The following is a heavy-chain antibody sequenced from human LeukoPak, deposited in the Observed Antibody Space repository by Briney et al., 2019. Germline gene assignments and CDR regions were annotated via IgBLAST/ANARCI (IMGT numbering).Heavy chain of an antibody. Sequence: SETLSLTCTVSGYSISSTYYWGWIRQPPGKGLEWIGSIHHSGSTYYNPSLKSRVTISVDTSKKQFSMKLSSVTAADTAVYYCATCVRGTTDFDYWGPGTLVTVSS. CDR3: ATCVRGTTDFDY. D-gene: IGHD1/OR15-1a*01. CDR2: IHHSGST. V-gene: IGHV4-38-2*02. J-gene: IGHJ4*02. CDR1: GYSISSTYY.